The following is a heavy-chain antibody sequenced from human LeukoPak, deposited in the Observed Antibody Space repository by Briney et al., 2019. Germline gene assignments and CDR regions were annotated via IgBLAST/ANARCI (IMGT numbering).Heavy chain of an antibody. J-gene: IGHJ6*02. Sequence: ASVKVSCKASGYTFTGYYMHWVRQAPGQGLEWMGWISAYNGNTNYAQKLQGRVTMTTDTSTSTAYMELRSLRSDDTAVYYCAREGYCSSTSCYAGNYYYYYGMDVWGQGTTVTVSS. CDR1: GYTFTGYY. CDR3: AREGYCSSTSCYAGNYYYYYGMDV. CDR2: ISAYNGNT. V-gene: IGHV1-18*04. D-gene: IGHD2-2*01.